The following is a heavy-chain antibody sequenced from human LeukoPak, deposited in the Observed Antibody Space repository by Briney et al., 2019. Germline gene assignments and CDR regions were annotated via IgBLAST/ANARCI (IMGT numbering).Heavy chain of an antibody. CDR3: ARAKWVGTTDNWFDP. CDR1: GFTFSNYW. V-gene: IGHV3-7*01. D-gene: IGHD1-1*01. CDR2: IQQDGSEK. Sequence: GALRLSCVASGFTFSNYWMSWVRQAPGKGLEWVANIQQDGSEKYYVDSVKGRFTISRDNAKTSLYLQMNSLRAEDTAVYYCARAKWVGTTDNWFDPWGQGTLVTVSS. J-gene: IGHJ5*02.